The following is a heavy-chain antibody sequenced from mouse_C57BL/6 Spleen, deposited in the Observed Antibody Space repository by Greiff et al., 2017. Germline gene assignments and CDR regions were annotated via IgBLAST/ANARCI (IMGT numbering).Heavy chain of an antibody. D-gene: IGHD2-5*01. V-gene: IGHV1-59*01. CDR3: ARVYYSNSNWYFDV. CDR1: GYTFTSYW. J-gene: IGHJ1*03. Sequence: QVQLQQPGAELVRPGTSVKLSCKASGYTFTSYWMHWVKQRPGQGLEWIGVIDPSDSYTNYNQKFKGKATLTVDTSSSTAYMQLSSLTSEDSAVYYCARVYYSNSNWYFDVWGTGTTVTVSS. CDR2: IDPSDSYT.